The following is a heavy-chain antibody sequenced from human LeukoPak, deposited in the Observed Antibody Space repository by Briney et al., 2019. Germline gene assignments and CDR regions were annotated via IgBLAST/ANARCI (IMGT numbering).Heavy chain of an antibody. D-gene: IGHD1-26*01. J-gene: IGHJ4*02. V-gene: IGHV1-2*02. CDR3: ARGAHSGTYFLIDY. CDR1: GYIFTGYY. CDR2: LNPDSGGT. Sequence: ASVKVSCKASGYIFTGYYVHWVRQAPGQGPEWMGWLNPDSGGTNYAQKFQARVTMTRDTSITTAYMELRRLTSDDTAVYYCARGAHSGTYFLIDYWGQGTLVTVSS.